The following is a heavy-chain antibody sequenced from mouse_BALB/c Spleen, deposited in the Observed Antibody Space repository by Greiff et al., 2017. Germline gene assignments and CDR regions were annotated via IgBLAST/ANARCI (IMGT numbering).Heavy chain of an antibody. CDR1: GFTFSSFG. V-gene: IGHV5-17*02. J-gene: IGHJ2*01. Sequence: DVKLVESGGGLVQPGGSRKLSCAASGFTFSSFGMHWVRQAPEKGLEWVAYISSGSSTIYYADTVKGRFTISRDNPKNTLFLQMTSLRSEDTAMYYCARYGRETFDYWGQGTTLTVSS. CDR2: ISSGSSTI. CDR3: ARYGRETFDY. D-gene: IGHD1-1*02.